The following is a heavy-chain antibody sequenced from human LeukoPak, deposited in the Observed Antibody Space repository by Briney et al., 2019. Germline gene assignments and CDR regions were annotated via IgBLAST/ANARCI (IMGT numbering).Heavy chain of an antibody. V-gene: IGHV4-61*02. CDR2: IYTSGST. CDR1: GGSISSGSYY. Sequence: PSETLSLTCTVSGGSISSGSYYWSWIRQPAGKGLEWIGRIYTSGSTNYNPSLKSRVTISVDTSRNQFSLKLSSVTAADTAVYYCARHYTIFGVFTDYFDSWGQGTLVTVSS. CDR3: ARHYTIFGVFTDYFDS. D-gene: IGHD3-3*01. J-gene: IGHJ4*02.